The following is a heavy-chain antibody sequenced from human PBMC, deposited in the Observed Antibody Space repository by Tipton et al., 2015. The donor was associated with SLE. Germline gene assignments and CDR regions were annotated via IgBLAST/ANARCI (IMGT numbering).Heavy chain of an antibody. J-gene: IGHJ4*02. CDR1: GFTFNNYS. D-gene: IGHD1-26*01. CDR3: ARDKVEWELPRFDY. V-gene: IGHV3-30-3*01. CDR2: ISYDGSNK. Sequence: SLRLSCAASGFTFNNYSMHWVRQAPDKGLEWVAVISYDGSNKYYADSVKGRFTISRDNSKNTLFLQMSSLRAADTAVYYCARDKVEWELPRFDYWGQGTLVTVSS.